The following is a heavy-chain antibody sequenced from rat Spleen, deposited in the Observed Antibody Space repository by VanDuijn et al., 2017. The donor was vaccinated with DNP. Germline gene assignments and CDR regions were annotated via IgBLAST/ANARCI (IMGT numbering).Heavy chain of an antibody. V-gene: IGHV5-7*01. Sequence: VQLKESGPGLVQPSQTLSLTCTVSGFSLTGYNVHWVRQAPAKGLEWVATLSYNGGTPYYRDSVKGRFTMSRDNAKSTLYLQMDSLRSEDTATYYCASRPPPTRGPFDYWGQGVTVTVSS. J-gene: IGHJ2*01. CDR2: LSYNGGTP. CDR3: ASRPPPTRGPFDY. D-gene: IGHD1-4*01. CDR1: GFSLTGYN.